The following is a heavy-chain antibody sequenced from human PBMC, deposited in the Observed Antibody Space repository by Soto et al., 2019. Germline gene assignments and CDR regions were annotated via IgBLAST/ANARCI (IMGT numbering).Heavy chain of an antibody. CDR1: GFTFSSYD. Sequence: QVQLVESGGGVVQPGRSLRLSCAASGFTFSSYDMHWVRQAPGKGLEWVAVIWYDGSNKYYADSVKGRFTISRDNSKNTLYLRLNSLRAQDTAVYYCAIETDSSSWYLSMHYWGQGTLVTVSS. CDR3: AIETDSSSWYLSMHY. V-gene: IGHV3-33*01. D-gene: IGHD6-13*01. CDR2: IWYDGSNK. J-gene: IGHJ4*02.